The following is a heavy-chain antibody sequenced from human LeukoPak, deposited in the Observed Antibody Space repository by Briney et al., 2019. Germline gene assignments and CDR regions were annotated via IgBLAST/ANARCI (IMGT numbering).Heavy chain of an antibody. J-gene: IGHJ3*02. D-gene: IGHD5-24*01. CDR2: ISYDGSNK. V-gene: IGHV3-30*18. Sequence: SGGSLRLSCAASGFTFGSYSMNWVRQAPGKGLEWVAVISYDGSNKYYADSVKGRFTISRDNSKNTLYLQMNSLRAEDTAVYYCAKTDGYNLNDAFDIWGQGTMVTVSS. CDR1: GFTFGSYS. CDR3: AKTDGYNLNDAFDI.